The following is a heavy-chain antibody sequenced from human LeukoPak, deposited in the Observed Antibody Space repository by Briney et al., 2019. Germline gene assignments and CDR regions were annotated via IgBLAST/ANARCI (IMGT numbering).Heavy chain of an antibody. D-gene: IGHD2-8*01. CDR2: IYYSGST. CDR1: GGSISSSSYY. J-gene: IGHJ4*02. V-gene: IGHV4-39*01. CDR3: ARHLGYCTNGVCYKLGYFDY. Sequence: PSETLSLTCTVSGGSISSSSYYWGWIRQPPGKGLEWIGSIYYSGSTYYNPSLKSRVTISVDTSKNQFSLKLSSVTAADTAVYYCARHLGYCTNGVCYKLGYFDYWGQGTLVTVSS.